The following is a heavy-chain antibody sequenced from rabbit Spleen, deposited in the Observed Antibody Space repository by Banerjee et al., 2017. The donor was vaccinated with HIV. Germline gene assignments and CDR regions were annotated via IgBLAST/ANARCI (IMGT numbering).Heavy chain of an antibody. CDR2: IYTGTSGKI. J-gene: IGHJ4*01. CDR3: AREVGGDAYPDYFNL. Sequence: QSLEESGGDLVKPGASLTLTCTASGFSLSDAYMMCWVRQAPGKGLEWIACIYTGTSGKIYYASWAKGRFTISKTSSTTVTLQMTSLTVADTATYFCAREVGGDAYPDYFNLWGPGTLVTVS. CDR1: GFSLSDAYM. D-gene: IGHD6-1*01. V-gene: IGHV1S40*01.